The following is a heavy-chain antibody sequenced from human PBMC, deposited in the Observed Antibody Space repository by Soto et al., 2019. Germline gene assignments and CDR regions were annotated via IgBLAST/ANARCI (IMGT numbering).Heavy chain of an antibody. V-gene: IGHV1-69*13. D-gene: IGHD3-10*01. Sequence: SVKVSCKASGGTFSSYAISWVRQAPGQGLEWMGGIIPIFGTANYAQKFQGRVTITADESTSTAYMELSSLRSEDTAVYYCATGSMVRGVPRYYFDYWGQGTLVTVSS. CDR3: ATGSMVRGVPRYYFDY. J-gene: IGHJ4*02. CDR1: GGTFSSYA. CDR2: IIPIFGTA.